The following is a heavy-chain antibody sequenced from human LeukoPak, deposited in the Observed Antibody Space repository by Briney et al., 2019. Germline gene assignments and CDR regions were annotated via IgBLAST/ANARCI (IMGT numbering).Heavy chain of an antibody. CDR2: ISSSSYM. CDR3: ARTASNYDFWSGYSAFDI. D-gene: IGHD3-3*01. J-gene: IGHJ3*02. CDR1: GFTFSSYS. V-gene: IGHV3-21*01. Sequence: GGSLRLSCAASGFTFSSYSMNWVRQAPGKGLEWVSSISSSSYMYYADSVKGRFTISRDNAKNSLYLQMNSLRAEDTAVYYCARTASNYDFWSGYSAFDIWGQGTMVTVSS.